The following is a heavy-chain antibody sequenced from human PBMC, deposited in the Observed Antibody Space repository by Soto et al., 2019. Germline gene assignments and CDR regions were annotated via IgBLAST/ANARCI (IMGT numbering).Heavy chain of an antibody. CDR3: VRGTIVGATFTY. Sequence: EVQLVESGGGLVQPGGSMRLSCAASGFTFSSYDMNWVRQAPGKGLEWLSYISSSGDTKNYADSVQGRFTVSRDSAKNSLYLQMNSLTTEDTAVYYCVRGTIVGATFTYWGQGTLVTVSS. CDR1: GFTFSSYD. CDR2: ISSSGDTK. D-gene: IGHD1-26*01. V-gene: IGHV3-48*03. J-gene: IGHJ4*02.